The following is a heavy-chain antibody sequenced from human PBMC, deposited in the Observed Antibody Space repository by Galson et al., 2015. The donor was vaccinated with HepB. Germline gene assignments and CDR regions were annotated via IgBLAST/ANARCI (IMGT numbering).Heavy chain of an antibody. CDR1: GGSISSYY. CDR2: IYSSGST. V-gene: IGHV4-59*01. CDR3: ARAAPPYYGDYFDY. D-gene: IGHD4-17*01. J-gene: IGHJ4*02. Sequence: ETLSLTCTVSGGSISSYYWNWILQPPGKGLEWIGYIYSSGSTYYNPSLKSRVTMSVDTSKNQFSLRLSSVTAADTAVYYCARAAPPYYGDYFDYWGQGTQVTVSS.